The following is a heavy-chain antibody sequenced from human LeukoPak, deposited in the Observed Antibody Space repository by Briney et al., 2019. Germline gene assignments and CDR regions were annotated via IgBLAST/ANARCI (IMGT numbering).Heavy chain of an antibody. Sequence: SVKLSCTAYGGTFSSYAISWVRQAPGQGLEWMGGIIPIFGTANYAQKFQGRVTITTDESTCTAYMELSSLRSEDTAVYYCARGDSRGYLLSFDYWGQGTPVTVSS. D-gene: IGHD3-22*01. J-gene: IGHJ4*02. V-gene: IGHV1-69*05. CDR1: GGTFSSYA. CDR3: ARGDSRGYLLSFDY. CDR2: IIPIFGTA.